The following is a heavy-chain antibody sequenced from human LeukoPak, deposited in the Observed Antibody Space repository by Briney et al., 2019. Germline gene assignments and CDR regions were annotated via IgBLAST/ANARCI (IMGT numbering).Heavy chain of an antibody. CDR3: ARDRSKISSSWYFDY. D-gene: IGHD6-13*01. CDR1: GFTFSSYG. Sequence: PGGSLRLSCAASGFTFSSYGMSWVRQAPGKGLEWVSAISGSGGSTYYAASVKGRFTISRDNSKNTLYQEMNSLRAEDTAVYYCARDRSKISSSWYFDYWGQGTLVTVSS. J-gene: IGHJ4*02. V-gene: IGHV3-23*01. CDR2: ISGSGGST.